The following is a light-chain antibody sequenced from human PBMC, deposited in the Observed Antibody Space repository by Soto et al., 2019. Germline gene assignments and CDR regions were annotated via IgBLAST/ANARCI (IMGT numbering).Light chain of an antibody. Sequence: EIMMTQSPATLSVSPGERATLSCRASQSINSNLAWYQQKPGQAPRLLIYRASTRATNIPARFSGGGSGTEFTLTISSLQSEDCAVYYCQQYGNWPRTFGQGTKVEIK. CDR2: RAS. V-gene: IGKV3-15*01. CDR1: QSINSN. CDR3: QQYGNWPRT. J-gene: IGKJ1*01.